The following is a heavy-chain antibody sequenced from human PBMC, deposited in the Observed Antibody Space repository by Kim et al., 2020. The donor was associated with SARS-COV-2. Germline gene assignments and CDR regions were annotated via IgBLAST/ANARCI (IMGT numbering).Heavy chain of an antibody. CDR2: INHSGST. J-gene: IGHJ6*02. Sequence: SETLSLTCAVYGGSFSGYYWSWIRQPPGKGLEWIGEINHSGSTNYNPSLKSRVTISVDTSKNQFSLKLSSVTAADTAVYYCARADYYYYGMDVWGQGTTVTVSS. CDR3: ARADYYYYGMDV. CDR1: GGSFSGYY. V-gene: IGHV4-34*01.